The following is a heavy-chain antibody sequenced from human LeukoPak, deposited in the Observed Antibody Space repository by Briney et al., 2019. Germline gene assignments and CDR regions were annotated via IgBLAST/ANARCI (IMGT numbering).Heavy chain of an antibody. V-gene: IGHV1-18*01. CDR3: ARTLSGPNAFDF. CDR1: GYSFTSYG. CDR2: ISAYNGNT. J-gene: IGHJ3*01. Sequence: ASVKVSCKAYGYSFTSYGISWVRQAPGQGLEWMGWISAYNGNTNYAQKLQGRVTMTTDTSTSTAYMELRSLRSDDTAVYYCARTLSGPNAFDFWGQGTMVTVSS.